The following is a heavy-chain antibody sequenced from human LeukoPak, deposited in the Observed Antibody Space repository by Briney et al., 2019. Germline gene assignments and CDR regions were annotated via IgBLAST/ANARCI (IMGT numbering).Heavy chain of an antibody. D-gene: IGHD2-2*01. CDR3: AKVGYCSSTSCYAGDY. V-gene: IGHV3-30*02. CDR2: IRYDGSSK. CDR1: GFTFSSYG. J-gene: IGHJ4*02. Sequence: GGSLRLSCAASGFTFSSYGMHWVRQAPGKGLEWVAFIRYDGSSKYYADSVKGRFTISRDNSKNTLYLQMNSLRAADTAVYYCAKVGYCSSTSCYAGDYWGQGTLVTVSS.